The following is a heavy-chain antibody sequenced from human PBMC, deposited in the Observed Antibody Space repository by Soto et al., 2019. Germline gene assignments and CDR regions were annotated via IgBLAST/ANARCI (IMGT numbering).Heavy chain of an antibody. CDR3: AKSQTSEYSGSPPDS. CDR1: GLTFRNYA. Sequence: PGGSLRLSCVASGLTFRNYAMNWVRQAPGKGLELVSPVSGSGANTFYIDSVKGRFTISRDNSKNTLYLQMNSLRAEDTAVYYCAKSQTSEYSGSPPDSWGQGTLVTVSS. CDR2: VSGSGANT. J-gene: IGHJ5*02. D-gene: IGHD1-26*01. V-gene: IGHV3-23*01.